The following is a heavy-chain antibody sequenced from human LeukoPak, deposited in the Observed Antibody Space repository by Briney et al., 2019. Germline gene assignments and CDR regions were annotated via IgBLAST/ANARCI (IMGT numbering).Heavy chain of an antibody. CDR3: ATSIAARPNYYYYGMDV. D-gene: IGHD6-6*01. V-gene: IGHV3-72*01. Sequence: GGSLRLSCAASGFTVSSNYMSWVRQAPGKGLEWVGRTRNKANSYTTEYAASVKGRFTISRDDSKNSLYLQMNSLKTEDTAVYYCATSIAARPNYYYYGMDVWGQGTTVTVSS. CDR2: TRNKANSYTT. J-gene: IGHJ6*02. CDR1: GFTVSSNY.